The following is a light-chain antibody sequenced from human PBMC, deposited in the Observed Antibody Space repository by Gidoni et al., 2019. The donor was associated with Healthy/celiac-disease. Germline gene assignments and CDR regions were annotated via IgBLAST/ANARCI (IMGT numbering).Light chain of an antibody. CDR3: QQYNSYSGT. CDR1: QSISSW. V-gene: IGKV1-5*03. J-gene: IGKJ1*01. Sequence: DIKMTQSPSTLSASVGDRFTITCRASQSISSWLAWYQQKPGKAPKLLIYKASSLESGVPSRFSGSGSGTEFTLTISSLQPDDFATYYCQQYNSYSGTFXQXTKVEIK. CDR2: KAS.